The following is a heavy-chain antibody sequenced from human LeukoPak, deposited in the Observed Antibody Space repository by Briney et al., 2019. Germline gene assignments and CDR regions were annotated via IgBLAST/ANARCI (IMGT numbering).Heavy chain of an antibody. CDR3: ARARVRSYSYDSSGFYTSDWHFDL. CDR1: GDSISSYY. V-gene: IGHV4-59*01. J-gene: IGHJ2*01. D-gene: IGHD3-22*01. Sequence: SETLSLTCTVSGDSISSYYWSWIRQPPGKGLEWIGYIYSSGSTKYNPYLKSRVTISVDTSKNQFSLKLSSVTAADTAVYYCARARVRSYSYDSSGFYTSDWHFDLWGRGTLVTVSS. CDR2: IYSSGST.